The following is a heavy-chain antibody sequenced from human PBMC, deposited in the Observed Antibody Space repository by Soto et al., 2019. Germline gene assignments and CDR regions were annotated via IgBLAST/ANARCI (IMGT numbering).Heavy chain of an antibody. V-gene: IGHV4-30-4*01. Sequence: SETLSLTCNVSGGPIKTGDYFWNWIRQPPGKGLEWIGYVFYSGATNYSPSLKSRAAISMDTSKNQFSLSLTSVTAADTAVYYCARAGFSYGHLLFWGQGIRVTVSS. D-gene: IGHD3-10*01. CDR3: ARAGFSYGHLLF. J-gene: IGHJ4*02. CDR1: GGPIKTGDYF. CDR2: VFYSGAT.